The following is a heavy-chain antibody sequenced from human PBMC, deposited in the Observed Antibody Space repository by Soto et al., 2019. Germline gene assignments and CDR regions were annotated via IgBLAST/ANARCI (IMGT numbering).Heavy chain of an antibody. CDR2: INPASGST. J-gene: IGHJ4*02. D-gene: IGHD6-13*01. CDR3: ARDLAAGDH. Sequence: QVQLVQSGAEVKKPGASVKHSCRTSGYTFTHYYIHWVRQVPGQGLEWLGIINPASGSTNYAQDFQGRVTLTMDTSTTTVYMDLSGLRAEDTAIFYCARDLAAGDHWGQGTLVTVSS. CDR1: GYTFTHYY. V-gene: IGHV1-46*01.